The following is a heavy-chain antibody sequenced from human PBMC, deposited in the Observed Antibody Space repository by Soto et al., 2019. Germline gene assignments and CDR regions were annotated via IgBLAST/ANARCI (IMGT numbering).Heavy chain of an antibody. CDR1: GGTFSNSA. CDR3: ARSVSSGMAVAGTFEY. D-gene: IGHD6-19*01. V-gene: IGHV1-69*13. CDR2: IMPVFRTP. Sequence: GASVKDSCEASGGTFSNSAISWVRQVPGQGLEWMGGIMPVFRTPDYAQKFQGRVTITADESTTTAYMELSGLRSEDTAVYYCARSVSSGMAVAGTFEYWGQGTLVTVSA. J-gene: IGHJ4*02.